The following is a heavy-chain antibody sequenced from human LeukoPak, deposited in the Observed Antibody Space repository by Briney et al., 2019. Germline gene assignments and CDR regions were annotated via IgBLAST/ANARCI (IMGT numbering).Heavy chain of an antibody. J-gene: IGHJ3*02. CDR2: ICYSGST. V-gene: IGHV4-31*03. CDR3: ARSSYGSIDI. Sequence: SETLSLTCTVSGGSISSGGYYWSWIRQHPGKGLEWIGYICYSGSTYYNPSLKSRVTISVDTSKNQFSLKLSSVTAADTAVYYCARSSYGSIDIWGQGTMVTVSS. CDR1: GGSISSGGYY. D-gene: IGHD5-18*01.